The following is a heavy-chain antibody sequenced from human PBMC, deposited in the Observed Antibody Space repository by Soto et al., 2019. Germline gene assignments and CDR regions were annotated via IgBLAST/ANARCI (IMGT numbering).Heavy chain of an antibody. J-gene: IGHJ5*02. CDR1: GYSFTRHD. CDR2: MNPNSGNA. CDR3: ARGAYNDYSHWFDP. V-gene: IGHV1-8*01. Sequence: QVQLVQSGAEVRKPGASVRVSCKATGYSFTRHDINWLRQAAGQGREWMGWMNPNSGNAVYAQKFQGRVTMTRNASITTAYIEVTSLKSEDTAVYFCARGAYNDYSHWFDPWGQGTLGTVSS. D-gene: IGHD4-4*01.